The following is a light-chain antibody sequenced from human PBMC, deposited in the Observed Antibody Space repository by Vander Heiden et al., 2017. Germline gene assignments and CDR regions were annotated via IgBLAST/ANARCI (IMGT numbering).Light chain of an antibody. CDR2: AAS. CDR1: QSISSY. V-gene: IGKV1-39*01. Sequence: DIPMTQSPSSLPASVGDRVTITCRASQSISSYLNWYQQKPGKAPKLLIYAASSLQSGVPSRFSGSGSGTDFTLTISSLQPEDFATYYCQQSYSTPYTFGQGTKLEIK. CDR3: QQSYSTPYT. J-gene: IGKJ2*01.